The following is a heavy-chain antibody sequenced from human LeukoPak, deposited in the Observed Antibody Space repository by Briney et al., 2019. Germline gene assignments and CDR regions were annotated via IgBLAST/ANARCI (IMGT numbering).Heavy chain of an antibody. CDR2: ITPNIGNT. D-gene: IGHD2-2*01. CDR1: GYTFTSYD. CDR3: ARVVPAANIHDAFDI. Sequence: GASVKVSCKASGYTFTSYDINWVRQAPGQGLEWMGFITPNIGNTAYAQKFRARVTITRNTSISTAYMELSSLRSEDTAVYYCARVVPAANIHDAFDIWGQGTMVTVSS. J-gene: IGHJ3*02. V-gene: IGHV1-8*03.